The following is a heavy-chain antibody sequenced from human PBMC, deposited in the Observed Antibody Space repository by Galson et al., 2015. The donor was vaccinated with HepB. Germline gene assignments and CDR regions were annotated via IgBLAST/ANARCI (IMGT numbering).Heavy chain of an antibody. D-gene: IGHD2-21*02. V-gene: IGHV3-30*03. CDR3: ARDGGVFNYGDNINLDY. Sequence: SLRLSCAASGFIFGSYGMHWVRQAPGKGPEWVAVISRDGGDKFSADSVKGRFTISRDNSKNTLYLEMNNLRIDDTAVYYCARDGGVFNYGDNINLDYWGQGALATVSS. CDR2: ISRDGGDK. CDR1: GFIFGSYG. J-gene: IGHJ4*02.